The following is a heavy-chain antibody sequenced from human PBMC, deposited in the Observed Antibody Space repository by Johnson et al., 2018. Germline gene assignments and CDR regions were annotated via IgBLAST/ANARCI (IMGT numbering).Heavy chain of an antibody. CDR3: AGRRRDTILGVVNYYDSYYMDV. CDR2: IIPIFGTP. Sequence: QVQLVQSGAEVKKPGSSVKVSCKASGGPFSSYPLTWVRQAPGQGLEWMGRIIPIFGTPNYAPKFQDITADASTNTAYMEVSSLRYDDTAVYYCAGRRRDTILGVVNYYDSYYMDVWGKGTTVTVSS. V-gene: IGHV1-69*15. CDR1: GGPFSSYP. J-gene: IGHJ6*03. D-gene: IGHD3-3*01.